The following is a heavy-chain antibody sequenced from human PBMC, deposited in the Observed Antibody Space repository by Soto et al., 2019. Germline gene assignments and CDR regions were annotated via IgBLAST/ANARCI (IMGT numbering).Heavy chain of an antibody. Sequence: ASVKVSCKASGGTFSSYTISWVRQAPGQGLEWMGRIIPILGIANYAQKFQGRVTITADKSTSTAYMELSSLRSEDTAVYYCARDRDDCCSTSCYAPTYYFDFWAQGTLVTVSS. CDR3: ARDRDDCCSTSCYAPTYYFDF. V-gene: IGHV1-69*04. CDR1: GGTFSSYT. J-gene: IGHJ4*02. D-gene: IGHD2-2*01. CDR2: IIPILGIA.